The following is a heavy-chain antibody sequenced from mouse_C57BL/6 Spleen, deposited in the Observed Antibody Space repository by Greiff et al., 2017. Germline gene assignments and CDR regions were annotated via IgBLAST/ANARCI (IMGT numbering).Heavy chain of an antibody. Sequence: QVQLQQSGAELVKPGASVKISCKASGYAFRSYWMNWVNQRPGKGLEWIGQIYPGDGDTNYNGKFKGKATLTADKSSRTAYMQRSSLTSEESAVYFYARKDGDEDYWGQGTTLTVSS. D-gene: IGHD3-3*01. CDR2: IYPGDGDT. J-gene: IGHJ2*01. V-gene: IGHV1-80*01. CDR1: GYAFRSYW. CDR3: ARKDGDEDY.